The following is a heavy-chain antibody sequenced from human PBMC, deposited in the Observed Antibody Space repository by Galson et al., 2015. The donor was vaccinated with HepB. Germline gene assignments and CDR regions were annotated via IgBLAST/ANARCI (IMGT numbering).Heavy chain of an antibody. CDR2: IYPGDSDT. V-gene: IGHV5-51*01. CDR3: ARHSGYDYKYYYYYMDV. CDR1: GYSFTSYW. J-gene: IGHJ6*03. Sequence: SVAQVKKPGESLKISCKGSGYSFTSYWIGGLRQMPGKGLDWMGIIYPGDSDTRYSPSFQGQVTISADKSISTAYLQWSSLKDSDTAMYYCARHSGYDYKYYYYYMDVWGKGTTVTVSS. D-gene: IGHD5-12*01.